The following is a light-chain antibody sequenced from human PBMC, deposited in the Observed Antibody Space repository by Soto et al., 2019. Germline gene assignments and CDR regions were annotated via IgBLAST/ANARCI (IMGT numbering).Light chain of an antibody. Sequence: DIQMTQSPSTLSASVGDRVTITCRASQSISSWLAWYQQKPGKAPKLLIYKASTLQSGVPSRFSGSGSGTEFTLTISSLDPDDFATYYCQHYNDFPWTFGQGTNVDIK. CDR1: QSISSW. J-gene: IGKJ1*01. CDR3: QHYNDFPWT. CDR2: KAS. V-gene: IGKV1-5*03.